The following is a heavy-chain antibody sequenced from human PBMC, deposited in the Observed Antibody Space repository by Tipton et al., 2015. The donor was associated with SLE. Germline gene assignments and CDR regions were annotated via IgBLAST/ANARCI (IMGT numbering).Heavy chain of an antibody. D-gene: IGHD3-22*01. Sequence: TLSLTCTVSGGSISSHYWSWIRQSPGKGLEWIGYIYYSGSTNYNPSLKSRVTISVDTSKNQFSLKLSSVTAADTAVYYCAREVGHYYDSSGYDYWGQGTLVTDSS. CDR2: IYYSGST. V-gene: IGHV4-59*11. J-gene: IGHJ4*02. CDR1: GGSISSHY. CDR3: AREVGHYYDSSGYDY.